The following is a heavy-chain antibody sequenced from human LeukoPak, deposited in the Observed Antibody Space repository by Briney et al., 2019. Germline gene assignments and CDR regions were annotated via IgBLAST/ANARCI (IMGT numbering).Heavy chain of an antibody. D-gene: IGHD6-19*01. V-gene: IGHV3-21*01. CDR1: GFTFSSYS. CDR3: ARQGIAVAGTDY. Sequence: PGGSLRLSCAASGFTFSSYSMNWVRQAPGKGLEWVSSISSSSSHIYYADSVKGRFTISRDNAKNSLYLQMNSLRAEDTAVYYCARQGIAVAGTDYWGQGTLVIVSS. J-gene: IGHJ4*02. CDR2: ISSSSSHI.